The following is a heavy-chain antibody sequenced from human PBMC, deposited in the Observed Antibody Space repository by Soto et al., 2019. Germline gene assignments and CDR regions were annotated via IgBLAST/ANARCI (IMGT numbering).Heavy chain of an antibody. CDR3: ARGSYDVWSGYYISYYYYGMDV. Sequence: SVKVSCKTSGGTFISYAISWVLQAPGPGLEWMGWIIPSFGTSNYAEKFQGRVTITADESTSTAYMELSRPSAEDAAVNYCARGSYDVWSGYYISYYYYGMDVWGKGTTVNFSP. J-gene: IGHJ6*04. V-gene: IGHV1-69*13. CDR2: IIPSFGTS. CDR1: GGTFISYA. D-gene: IGHD3-3*01.